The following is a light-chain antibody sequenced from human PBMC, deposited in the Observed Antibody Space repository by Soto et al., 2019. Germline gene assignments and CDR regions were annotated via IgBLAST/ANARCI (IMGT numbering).Light chain of an antibody. V-gene: IGLV2-8*01. CDR3: SSYAGSNIVV. CDR2: EVS. J-gene: IGLJ1*01. CDR1: SSDVGGYKY. Sequence: QSALTQPPSASGSPGQSVTISCTGTSSDVGGYKYVSWYQQHPGKAPKLMIYEVSKRPSGVPDRFSGSKSDNTASLTVSGLQAEDEADYYCSSYAGSNIVVFGTGTKVTVL.